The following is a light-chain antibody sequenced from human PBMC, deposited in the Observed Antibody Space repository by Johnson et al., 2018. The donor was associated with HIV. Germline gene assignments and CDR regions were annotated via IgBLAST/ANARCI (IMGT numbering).Light chain of an antibody. J-gene: IGLJ1*01. CDR2: ENN. Sequence: QSLLTQPPSVSAAPGQKVTISCSGSSSNIGNNYVSWYQQLPGTAPKLLIYENNKRPSGIPDRFSGSKSGTSATLGITGIQTGAEADYYCGTWDNSLSTGGVFGTGTKVTVL. CDR1: SSNIGNNY. V-gene: IGLV1-51*02. CDR3: GTWDNSLSTGGV.